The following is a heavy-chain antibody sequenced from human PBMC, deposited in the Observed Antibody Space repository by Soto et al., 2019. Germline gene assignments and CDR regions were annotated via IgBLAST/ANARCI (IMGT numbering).Heavy chain of an antibody. J-gene: IGHJ5*02. Sequence: SDTLSLTCTVSGAPITSNDYFWAWIRQPPGRGLEFIASMHASGGTYHASSLKSRATMSLDTSKNQFSLQLTSVTAADTAVYYCARGAGFSYASTWFDIWGQGTLVTVSS. CDR1: GAPITSNDYF. V-gene: IGHV4-39*02. CDR3: ARGAGFSYASTWFDI. CDR2: MHASGGT. D-gene: IGHD5-18*01.